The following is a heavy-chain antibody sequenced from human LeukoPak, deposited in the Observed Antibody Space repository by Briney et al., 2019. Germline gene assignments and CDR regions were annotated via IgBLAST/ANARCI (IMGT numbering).Heavy chain of an antibody. CDR1: GGSISPYY. CDR3: ARDSPDGYTSGHHFYYTED. J-gene: IGHJ6*03. V-gene: IGHV4-4*07. CDR2: IHFGGTT. D-gene: IGHD5-18*01. Sequence: SETLSLTCTVSGGSISPYYWTWIRQSAGKGLEFMGRIHFGGTTNYNPSLMSRITLSVDTSKSQVSLKLSSVTAADTAVYYCARDSPDGYTSGHHFYYTEDWGNGTTVTVSS.